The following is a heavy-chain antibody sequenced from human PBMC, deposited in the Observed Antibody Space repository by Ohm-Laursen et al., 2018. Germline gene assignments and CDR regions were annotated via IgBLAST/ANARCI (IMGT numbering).Heavy chain of an antibody. D-gene: IGHD6-13*01. CDR2: FYHSGGT. CDR3: ASSQSSSWYHAFDV. J-gene: IGHJ3*01. CDR1: SGSINKYS. V-gene: IGHV4-4*08. Sequence: SDTLSLTCSVSSGSINKYSWSWIRQPAGKGLEWIGHFYHSGGTNNNPSFKSRVTISIDTSKNQVSLNLNSVTAADTAVYYCASSQSSSWYHAFDVWGQGTMVTVSS.